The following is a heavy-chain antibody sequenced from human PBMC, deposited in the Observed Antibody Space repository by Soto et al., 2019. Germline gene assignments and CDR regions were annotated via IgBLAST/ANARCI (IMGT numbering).Heavy chain of an antibody. Sequence: SETLSLTCTVSGASISTYYWTWIRQAPGKGLEWIGYLYYSGNTNYNPSLKSRVTMSVDTSKNRFYLTLTSATAADTAVYFCARGGSEGGLDVWGQGTTVTVSS. CDR1: GASISTYY. D-gene: IGHD3-10*01. CDR3: ARGGSEGGLDV. V-gene: IGHV4-59*01. J-gene: IGHJ6*02. CDR2: LYYSGNT.